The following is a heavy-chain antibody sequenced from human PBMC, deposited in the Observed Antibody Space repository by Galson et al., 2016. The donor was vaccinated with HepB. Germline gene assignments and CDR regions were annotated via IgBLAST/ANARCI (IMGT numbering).Heavy chain of an antibody. Sequence: SLRLSCAASGFFFSSYDMHWVRQAPGQGLEWVALIRYHGGEKYYGDSLKGRFTIARDNSKNTVYLQMNSLRVEDSSVHYCSRDHSVGAGESVTYSYAMDVWGQGTTVTVSS. CDR3: SRDHSVGAGESVTYSYAMDV. D-gene: IGHD1-14*01. CDR2: IRYHGGEK. CDR1: GFFFSSYD. V-gene: IGHV3-33*01. J-gene: IGHJ6*02.